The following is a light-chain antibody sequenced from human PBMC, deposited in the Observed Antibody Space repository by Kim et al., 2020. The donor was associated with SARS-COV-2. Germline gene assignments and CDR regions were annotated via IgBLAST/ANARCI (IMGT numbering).Light chain of an antibody. CDR2: LAS. CDR3: QQYDTSPYT. V-gene: IGKV3-20*01. J-gene: IGKJ2*01. Sequence: ETVLTQSPGTLSLSPGESATLSCRASQSVSSNYLAWYHQRPGQAPRLLMYLASTRATGAPDRFSGSGSGTDFTLTIRRLEPEDSGVFYCQQYDTSPYTFGQGTKLEI. CDR1: QSVSSNY.